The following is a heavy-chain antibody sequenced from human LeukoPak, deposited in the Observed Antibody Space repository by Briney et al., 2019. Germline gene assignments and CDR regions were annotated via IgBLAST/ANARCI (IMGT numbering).Heavy chain of an antibody. V-gene: IGHV3-9*01. D-gene: IGHD3-22*01. CDR3: AKVGYYYDSSGYYSSLKYFDY. CDR1: GFTFDDYA. CDR2: ISWNSGSK. J-gene: IGHJ4*02. Sequence: GGSLRLSCAASGFTFDDYAMHWVRQAPGKGLEWVSGISWNSGSKGYADSVKGRFTISRDNAKNSLHLQMNSLRAEDTALYYCAKVGYYYDSSGYYSSLKYFDYWGQGTLVTVSS.